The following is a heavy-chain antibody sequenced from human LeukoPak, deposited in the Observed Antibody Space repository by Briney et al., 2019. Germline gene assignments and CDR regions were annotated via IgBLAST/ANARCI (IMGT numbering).Heavy chain of an antibody. D-gene: IGHD2-21*02. CDR2: ISAYNGNT. J-gene: IGHJ4*02. Sequence: ASVKVSCTASGYTFTGYYMHWVRQAPGQGLEWMGWISAYNGNTNYAQKLQGRVTMTTDTSTSTAYMELRSLRSDDTAVYYCARDLGDSVDYWGQGTLVTVSS. CDR3: ARDLGDSVDY. CDR1: GYTFTGYY. V-gene: IGHV1-18*04.